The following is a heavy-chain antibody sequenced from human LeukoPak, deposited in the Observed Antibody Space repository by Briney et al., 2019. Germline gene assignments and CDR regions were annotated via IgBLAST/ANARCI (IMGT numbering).Heavy chain of an antibody. J-gene: IGHJ3*02. CDR3: ARSCRILDIVATIRARLGGNGFDI. Sequence: PSETLSLTCTVSGGSISSYYWSWIRQPPGKGLEWIGSIYHSGSTYYNPSLKSRVTIAVETSKTQFLLKLSLRTAADKAVYFCARSCRILDIVATIRARLGGNGFDIWGQGTMVIVSS. D-gene: IGHD5-12*01. CDR1: GGSISSYY. V-gene: IGHV4-39*06. CDR2: IYHSGST.